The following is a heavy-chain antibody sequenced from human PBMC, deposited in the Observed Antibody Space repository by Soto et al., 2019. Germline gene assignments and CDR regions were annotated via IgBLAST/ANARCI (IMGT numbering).Heavy chain of an antibody. CDR2: INSDGSTT. Sequence: EVQLVESGGGLVQPGGSLRLSCAASGFTFSRYWMHWVRQAPGKGLVWVSRINSDGSTTSYADYVKGRFTISRDNAKNTLYLQMNSLRAEDTAVYYCASGLVGHSASWYDYWGQGTLVTVSS. V-gene: IGHV3-74*01. D-gene: IGHD6-13*01. J-gene: IGHJ4*02. CDR3: ASGLVGHSASWYDY. CDR1: GFTFSRYW.